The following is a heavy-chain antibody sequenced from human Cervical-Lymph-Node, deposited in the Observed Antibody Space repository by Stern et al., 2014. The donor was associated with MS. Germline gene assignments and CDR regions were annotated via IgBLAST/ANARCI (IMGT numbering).Heavy chain of an antibody. Sequence: QVQLMQSGAEVKKPGASVKVSCKASGYTFTSYGINWVRQAPGQGLEWMGWISASNGNTNYAQKLQGRVTMTTDTSTSTAYMELRSLRSDDTAVYYCARGGDVVVVPADLDYWGQGTLVTVSS. CDR2: ISASNGNT. CDR3: ARGGDVVVVPADLDY. D-gene: IGHD2-2*01. V-gene: IGHV1-18*01. CDR1: GYTFTSYG. J-gene: IGHJ4*02.